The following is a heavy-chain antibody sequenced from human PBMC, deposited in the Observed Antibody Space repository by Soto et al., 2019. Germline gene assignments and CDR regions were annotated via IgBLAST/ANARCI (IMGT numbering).Heavy chain of an antibody. Sequence: QVQLVQSGAEVKKPGSSVKVSCKASGGTFSSYAISWVRQAPGQGLEWMGGIIPIFGTANYAQKFQGRVTITADESTSTAYMELSSLRSEDTAVYYCAREGGDSSCYREGSYFDYWGQGTLVTVSS. CDR2: IIPIFGTA. CDR3: AREGGDSSCYREGSYFDY. J-gene: IGHJ4*02. CDR1: GGTFSSYA. V-gene: IGHV1-69*01. D-gene: IGHD6-13*01.